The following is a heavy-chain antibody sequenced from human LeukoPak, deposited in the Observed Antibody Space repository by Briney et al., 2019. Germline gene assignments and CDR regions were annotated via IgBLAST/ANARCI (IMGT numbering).Heavy chain of an antibody. Sequence: GGSLRLSCAASGFTFSSYSMNWVRQAPGKGLEWVSGINSDGRSTSYADSVKGRFTISRDNAKNTLYLQMSSLRAEDTAVYYCARDGDSSGYPPPTGYWGQGTLVTVSS. CDR2: INSDGRST. V-gene: IGHV3-74*01. CDR1: GFTFSSYS. D-gene: IGHD3-22*01. J-gene: IGHJ4*02. CDR3: ARDGDSSGYPPPTGY.